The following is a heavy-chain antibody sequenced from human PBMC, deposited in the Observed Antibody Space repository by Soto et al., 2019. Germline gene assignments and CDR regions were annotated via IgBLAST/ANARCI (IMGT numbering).Heavy chain of an antibody. D-gene: IGHD3-22*01. CDR1: GGSTNYYY. CDR2: IYYTGST. J-gene: IGHJ4*02. CDR3: ANGWGPGGIVVDY. Sequence: QVQLQESGPGLVKPSETLSLTCTVSGGSTNYYYWSWFRQAPGKGLEWLGYIYYTGSTNYNPSRKSRLTMSLDSSNGQCSVNLTSVTADDTAVYYFANGWGPGGIVVDYWGQGALVIVSS. V-gene: IGHV4-59*01.